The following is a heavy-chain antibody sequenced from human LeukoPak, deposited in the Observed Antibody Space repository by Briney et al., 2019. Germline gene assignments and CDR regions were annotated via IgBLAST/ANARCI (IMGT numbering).Heavy chain of an antibody. J-gene: IGHJ1*01. CDR2: ISGDGGST. Sequence: PGGSLRLSCAASGFTFSSYEMNWVRQAPGKGLEWVSLISGDGGSTYYGDSVKGRFTISRDNSKNSLYLQMNSLGTEDTALYYCAKDSSGYYYVFQHWGQGTLVTVSS. D-gene: IGHD3-22*01. CDR1: GFTFSSYE. V-gene: IGHV3-43*02. CDR3: AKDSSGYYYVFQH.